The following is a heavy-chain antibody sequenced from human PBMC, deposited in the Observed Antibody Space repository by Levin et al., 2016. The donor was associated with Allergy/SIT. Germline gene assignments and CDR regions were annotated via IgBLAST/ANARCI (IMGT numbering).Heavy chain of an antibody. D-gene: IGHD3-3*01. CDR2: IYYSGST. CDR3: ARVYDFWSGYQYYYYYYYMDV. J-gene: IGHJ6*03. V-gene: IGHV4-59*01. Sequence: RQAPGKGLEWIGYIYYSGSTNYNPSLKSRVTISVDTSKNQFSLKLSSVTAADTAVYYCARVYDFWSGYQYYYYYYYMDVWGKGTTVTVSS.